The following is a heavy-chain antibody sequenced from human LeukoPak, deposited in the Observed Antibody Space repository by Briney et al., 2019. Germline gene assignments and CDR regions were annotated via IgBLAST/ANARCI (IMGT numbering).Heavy chain of an antibody. CDR1: GFTFNNFW. D-gene: IGHD1-26*01. CDR3: VRAGWELDY. V-gene: IGHV3-7*01. CDR2: IKEDGSAK. Sequence: GGSLRLSCAASGFTFNNFWMTWVRHAPGKGLEWVADIKEDGSAKFYVDSVKGRFTIPRDNSKNSVYLQMDSLRVEDTAVYYCVRAGWELDYWGQGTLVTVSS. J-gene: IGHJ4*02.